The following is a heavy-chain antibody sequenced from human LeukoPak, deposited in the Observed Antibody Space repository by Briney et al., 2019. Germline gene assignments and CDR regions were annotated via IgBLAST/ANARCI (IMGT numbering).Heavy chain of an antibody. D-gene: IGHD6-13*01. J-gene: IGHJ4*02. V-gene: IGHV3-23*01. CDR2: ISGSGGST. CDR1: GFTFSSYA. CDR3: AKTPGIAAAGDLFDY. Sequence: GGSLRLSCAASGFTFSSYAMSWVRQAPGKGLEWVSAISGSGGSTYYADSVKGRFTISRDNSKNTLYLQMNSLRAEDTAVYYYAKTPGIAAAGDLFDYWGQGTLVTVSS.